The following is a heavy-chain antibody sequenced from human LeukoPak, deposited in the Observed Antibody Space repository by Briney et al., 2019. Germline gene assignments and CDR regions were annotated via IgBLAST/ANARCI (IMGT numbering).Heavy chain of an antibody. CDR1: GFTFSDHY. CDR3: ARHSSGYYYFDY. Sequence: GGSLRLSCAASGFTFSDHYMRWIRQAPGKGLEWVSYISTSSSYIYYADSVKGRFTISRDNAKNSLYLQMNSLRAEDTAVYYCARHSSGYYYFDYWGEGTLVT. J-gene: IGHJ4*02. D-gene: IGHD3-22*01. CDR2: ISTSSSYI. V-gene: IGHV3-11*03.